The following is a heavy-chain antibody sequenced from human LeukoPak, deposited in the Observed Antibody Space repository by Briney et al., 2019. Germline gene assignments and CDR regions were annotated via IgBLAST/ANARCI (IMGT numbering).Heavy chain of an antibody. CDR3: ARRNYYDSTGYYVY. D-gene: IGHD3-22*01. CDR1: GGSISSTHW. Sequence: PSETLSLTCAVSGGSISSTHWWNWVRQPPGKGLEWIGEIYHSGSTNYNPSLKSRVTISVDKSKNQFSLKLSSVTAADTAIYYCARRNYYDSTGYYVYWGQGTLVTVSS. V-gene: IGHV4-4*02. CDR2: IYHSGST. J-gene: IGHJ4*02.